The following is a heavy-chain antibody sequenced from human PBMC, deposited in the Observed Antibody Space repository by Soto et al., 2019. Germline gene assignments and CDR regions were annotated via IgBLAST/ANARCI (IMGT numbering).Heavy chain of an antibody. CDR3: ARYPALTDYSFQGMDV. CDR1: GYTFTNYW. CDR2: IYPGDSDT. Sequence: PGESLKISCKGSGYTFTNYWIVWVRQIPGKGLEWMGIIYPGDSDTRYSPSFQGQVTISADRSISTAYLQWSSLKASDTGMYYCARYPALTDYSFQGMDVWGQGTTVTV. D-gene: IGHD2-21*02. V-gene: IGHV5-51*01. J-gene: IGHJ6*02.